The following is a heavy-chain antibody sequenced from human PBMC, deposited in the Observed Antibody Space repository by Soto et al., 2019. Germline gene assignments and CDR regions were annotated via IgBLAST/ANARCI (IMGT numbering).Heavy chain of an antibody. Sequence: SETLSLTCTVSGGSISSYYWSWIRQPPGKGLEWIGYIYYSGSTNYNPSLKSRVTISVDTSKNQFSLKMTSVTAADTAVYYCAREGFSGYEALDYWGQGILVTVSS. CDR3: AREGFSGYEALDY. CDR2: IYYSGST. D-gene: IGHD5-12*01. CDR1: GGSISSYY. V-gene: IGHV4-59*01. J-gene: IGHJ4*02.